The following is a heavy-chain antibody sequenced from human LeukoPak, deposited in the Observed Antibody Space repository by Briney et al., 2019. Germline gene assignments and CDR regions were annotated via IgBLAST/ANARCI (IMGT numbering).Heavy chain of an antibody. D-gene: IGHD2/OR15-2a*01. CDR2: ITSSSSYI. CDR1: GFTFSTYN. CDR3: ARSGLSRFGF. J-gene: IGHJ4*02. V-gene: IGHV3-21*04. Sequence: GGSLRLSCAASGFTFSTYNMNWVRQAPGKGLEWVSSITSSSSYIYYADSVKGRFTISRDNAKNSLYLQMNSLRAEDTAVYYCARSGLSRFGFWGQGTLVTVSS.